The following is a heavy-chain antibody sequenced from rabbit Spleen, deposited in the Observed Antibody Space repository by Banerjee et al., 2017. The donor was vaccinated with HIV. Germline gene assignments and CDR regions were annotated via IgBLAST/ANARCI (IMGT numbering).Heavy chain of an antibody. CDR2: IYTGGSGGI. V-gene: IGHV1S40*01. CDR1: GFDLSNYYY. CDR3: ARDLIGIIGWNFYL. J-gene: IGHJ3*01. Sequence: QSLEESGGDLVKPGASLTLTCTASGFDLSNYYYIYWVRQAPGKGLEWIGCIYTGGSGGIYYASWARGRLTISKTSSTTVTLQMTSLTAADTATYFCARDLIGIIGWNFYLWGQGNPRHRL. D-gene: IGHD1-1*01.